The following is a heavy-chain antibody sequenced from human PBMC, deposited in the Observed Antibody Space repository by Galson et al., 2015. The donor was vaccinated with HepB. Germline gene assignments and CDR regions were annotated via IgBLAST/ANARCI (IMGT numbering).Heavy chain of an antibody. CDR2: FDPEDGET. CDR1: GYTLTELS. V-gene: IGHV1-24*01. D-gene: IGHD1-20*01. J-gene: IGHJ3*02. Sequence: SVKVSCKVSGYTLTELSMHWVRQAPGKGLEWMGGFDPEDGETIYAQKFQGRVTMTEDTSTDTAYMELSSLRSEDTAVYHCATDITGTYHAFDIWGQGTMVTVSS. CDR3: ATDITGTYHAFDI.